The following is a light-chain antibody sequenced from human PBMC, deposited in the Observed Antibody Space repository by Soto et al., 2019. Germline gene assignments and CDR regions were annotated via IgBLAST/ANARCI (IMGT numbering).Light chain of an antibody. J-gene: IGKJ1*01. CDR2: KAS. V-gene: IGKV1-5*03. CDR1: QTISSR. Sequence: DIQITQSPSTLSGSVGDRVTITCRASQTISSRLAWYQQKPGKAPKLLIYKASTLTSGVPSRFSGSGSGTDFTLTISSLQPDDFATYYCQHYNSYPEAFGQGTKVDI. CDR3: QHYNSYPEA.